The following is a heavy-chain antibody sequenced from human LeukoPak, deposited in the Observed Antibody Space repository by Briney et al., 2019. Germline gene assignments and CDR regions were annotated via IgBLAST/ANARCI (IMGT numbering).Heavy chain of an antibody. CDR2: IYTSGST. CDR3: ARGAVAGMSGNY. D-gene: IGHD6-19*01. CDR1: GGSISSYY. J-gene: IGHJ4*02. V-gene: IGHV4-4*09. Sequence: SETLSLTCTVSGGSISSYYWSWIRQPPGKGLEWIGYIYTSGSTNYNPSLKSRVTISVDTSKNQFSLKLSSVTATDTAVYYCARGAVAGMSGNYWGQGTLVTVSS.